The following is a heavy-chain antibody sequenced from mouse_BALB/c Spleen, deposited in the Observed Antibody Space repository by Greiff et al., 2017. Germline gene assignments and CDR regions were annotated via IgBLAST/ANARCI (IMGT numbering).Heavy chain of an antibody. D-gene: IGHD2-2*01. CDR1: GFTFSSFG. Sequence: EVNVVESGGGLVQPGGSRKLSCAASGFTFSSFGMHWVRQAPEKGLEWVAYISSGSSTIYYADTVKGRFTISRDNPKNTLFLQMTSLRSEDTAMYYCARRYGYDYYYAMDYWGKGTSVTVSS. V-gene: IGHV5-17*02. J-gene: IGHJ4*01. CDR3: ARRYGYDYYYAMDY. CDR2: ISSGSSTI.